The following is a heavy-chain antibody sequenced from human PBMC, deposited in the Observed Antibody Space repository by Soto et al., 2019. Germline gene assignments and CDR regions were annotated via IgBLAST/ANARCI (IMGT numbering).Heavy chain of an antibody. J-gene: IGHJ4*02. CDR2: IYYSGGT. D-gene: IGHD6-13*01. CDR3: ARDRGYGPLDY. V-gene: IGHV4-59*01. Sequence: QVQLQESGPGLVKPSETLSLTCTVSGGSISSYYWSWIRQPPGKGLEWIGYIYYSGGTNYNPSLKSRVTISVDTSKNQFSLKLSSVTAADTAVYYCARDRGYGPLDYWGQGTLVTVSS. CDR1: GGSISSYY.